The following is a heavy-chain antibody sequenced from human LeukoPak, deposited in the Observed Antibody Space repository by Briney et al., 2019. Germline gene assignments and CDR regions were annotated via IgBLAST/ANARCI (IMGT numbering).Heavy chain of an antibody. CDR2: ISWNSGSI. CDR3: AKGRGHAIFGVPSDY. Sequence: PGRSLRLSCAASGFTFDDYAMHWVRQAPGKGLEWVSGISWNSGSIGYADSVKGRFTISRDNAKNSLYLQMNSLRAEDTALYYCAKGRGHAIFGVPSDYWGQGTLVTVSS. D-gene: IGHD3-3*01. V-gene: IGHV3-9*01. J-gene: IGHJ4*02. CDR1: GFTFDDYA.